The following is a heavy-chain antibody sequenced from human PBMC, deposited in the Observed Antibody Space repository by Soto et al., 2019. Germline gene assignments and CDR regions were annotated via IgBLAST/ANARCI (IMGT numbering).Heavy chain of an antibody. D-gene: IGHD4-17*01. CDR1: GFTFSSSW. J-gene: IGHJ3*02. CDR3: ATEGDSGAHWRTFDI. CDR2: INTDGSST. V-gene: IGHV3-74*01. Sequence: GGSLRLSCAASGFTFSSSWLHWVCQPPGKGLVWVSRINTDGSSTNYADSVKGRFTISRDNPKNTLYLQMNSLRAEDTAVYYCATEGDSGAHWRTFDIWGQGTMVTVSS.